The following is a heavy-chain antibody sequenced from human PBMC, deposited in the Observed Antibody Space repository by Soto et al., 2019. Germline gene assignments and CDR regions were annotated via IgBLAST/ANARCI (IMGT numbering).Heavy chain of an antibody. D-gene: IGHD2-2*01. J-gene: IGHJ6*04. CDR3: PRVPALLPNYYYGMDV. V-gene: IGHV1-2*02. CDR1: GYTFTGYY. CDR2: INPNSGGT. Sequence: GASVKVSCKASGYTFTGYYMQWVRQAPGQGLEWMGWINPNSGGTNYAQKFQGRVTMTRDSPISTAYMDLSRLRSDDTAVYYCPRVPALLPNYYYGMDVWRKGTTVTVSS.